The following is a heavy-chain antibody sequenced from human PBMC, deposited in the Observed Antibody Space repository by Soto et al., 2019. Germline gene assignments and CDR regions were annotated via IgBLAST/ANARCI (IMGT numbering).Heavy chain of an antibody. CDR1: GGSFGAYY. Sequence: QVQLQQWGAGLLKPSETLSLTCAVNGGSFGAYYWSWIRQPPGKGPEWIGEINHRGSTNYNPSLNSRVTISVDTSKYQFSLKLNSVPAADTAVYYCARDGIGGSCLIWGQGTLVTVSS. V-gene: IGHV4-34*01. D-gene: IGHD2-15*01. J-gene: IGHJ4*02. CDR2: INHRGST. CDR3: ARDGIGGSCLI.